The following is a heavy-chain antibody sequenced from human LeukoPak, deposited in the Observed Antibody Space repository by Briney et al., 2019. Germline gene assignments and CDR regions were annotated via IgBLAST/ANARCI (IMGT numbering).Heavy chain of an antibody. CDR2: IYSGGST. CDR1: GCTVSSNY. D-gene: IGHD6-19*01. J-gene: IGHJ4*02. Sequence: PGGSPRLSCAASGCTVSSNYMSWVRQAPAKGLEWVSVIYSGGSTYYADSVKGRFTISIDNSKNTLYLQMNSLRARYAAVYYCARAISSSGWYRYYFDYWGQGTLVTVSS. CDR3: ARAISSSGWYRYYFDY. V-gene: IGHV3-53*01.